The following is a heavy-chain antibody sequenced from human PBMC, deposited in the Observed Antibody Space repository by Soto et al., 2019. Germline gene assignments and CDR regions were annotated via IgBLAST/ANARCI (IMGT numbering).Heavy chain of an antibody. J-gene: IGHJ3*02. CDR1: GGSFSCYC. CDR2: INHSGST. Sequence: SETLSHTWAVYGGSFSCYCWSWIRQPPGKGLEWIGEINHSGSTNYNPSLKSRVTISVDTSKNQFSLKLSSVTAADTAVYYCSLWFGELLDDAFDIWGQGTMVTVSS. V-gene: IGHV4-34*01. CDR3: SLWFGELLDDAFDI. D-gene: IGHD3-10*01.